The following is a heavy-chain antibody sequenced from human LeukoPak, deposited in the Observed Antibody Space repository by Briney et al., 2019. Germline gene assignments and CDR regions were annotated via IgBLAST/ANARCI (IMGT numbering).Heavy chain of an antibody. CDR3: ARDSSRYCSSTRCYSGYMDV. Sequence: GASVKLSCKASGGTFSSYAISWVRQAPGQGLEWRGGIIPIFGTANYAQKFQGRVTITTDESTSTAYMELSSLRSEDTAVYYCARDSSRYCSSTRCYSGYMDVWGKGTTVTVSS. D-gene: IGHD2-2*01. CDR1: GGTFSSYA. J-gene: IGHJ6*03. CDR2: IIPIFGTA. V-gene: IGHV1-69*05.